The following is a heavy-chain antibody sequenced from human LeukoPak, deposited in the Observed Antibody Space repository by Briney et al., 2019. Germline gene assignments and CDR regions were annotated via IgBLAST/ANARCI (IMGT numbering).Heavy chain of an antibody. CDR2: ISHSGST. D-gene: IGHD1-1*01. J-gene: IGHJ6*02. Sequence: SETLTLTCAAYGVSFSGYQWSWIRQPPGKGLEWIGEISHSGSTNYNPSIKSRVTISVDTSKNKFSLQLSSVTAADTAVYYCARDALKEYTMRRFYYGLDVWGQGTTVIVSS. V-gene: IGHV4-34*01. CDR3: ARDALKEYTMRRFYYGLDV. CDR1: GVSFSGYQ.